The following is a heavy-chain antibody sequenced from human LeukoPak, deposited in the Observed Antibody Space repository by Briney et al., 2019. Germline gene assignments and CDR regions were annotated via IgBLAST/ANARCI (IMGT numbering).Heavy chain of an antibody. CDR2: ISYGGGIK. V-gene: IGHV3-30*18. Sequence: GGSLRLSCAASGFTFSRYGINWVRQAPGKGLEWVAVISYGGGIKYYADSVKGRFTISRDNSKNKLYLEMNSLRGEDTAVYYCAKHFQLGVNYFDYWGQGTPVTVSS. J-gene: IGHJ4*02. D-gene: IGHD3-22*01. CDR3: AKHFQLGVNYFDY. CDR1: GFTFSRYG.